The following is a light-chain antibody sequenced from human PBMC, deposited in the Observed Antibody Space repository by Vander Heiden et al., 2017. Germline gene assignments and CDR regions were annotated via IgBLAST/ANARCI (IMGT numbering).Light chain of an antibody. CDR1: ALPKQY. CDR3: QSADSSGTWV. Sequence: SYELTQPPSVSVSPGQTAPITCPGDALPKQYAYWYQQKAGQAPVLVIYKDSERPSGIPERFSGSSSGTTVTLTISGVQAEDEADYYCQSADSSGTWVFGGGTKLTVL. V-gene: IGLV3-25*03. J-gene: IGLJ3*02. CDR2: KDS.